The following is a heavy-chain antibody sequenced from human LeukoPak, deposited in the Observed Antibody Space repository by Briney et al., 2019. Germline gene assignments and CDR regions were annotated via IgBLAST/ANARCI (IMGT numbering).Heavy chain of an antibody. J-gene: IGHJ4*02. CDR3: ARRYCGSISCRIDS. Sequence: SETLSLTCAVYGGSFSGYYWSWIRQPPGKGLEWIGEINHSGDTNYNPSLKSRVSISVDTSKNQFSLKVRSVTAADTAVYYCARRYCGSISCRIDSWGQGTLVTVSS. D-gene: IGHD2-2*01. CDR2: INHSGDT. V-gene: IGHV4-34*01. CDR1: GGSFSGYY.